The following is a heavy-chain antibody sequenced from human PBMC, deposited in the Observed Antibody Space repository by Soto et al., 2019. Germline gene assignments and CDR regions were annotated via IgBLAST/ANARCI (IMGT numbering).Heavy chain of an antibody. J-gene: IGHJ5*02. Sequence: ASVKVSCKASGDTFTSYAMHWVRQAPGQRLEWMGWINAGNGNTKYSQKFQGRVTITRDTSPSTAYMELSSLRSEDTAVYYCARDCTPTALDSLYTCFDPCGQRTPVTFCS. CDR1: GDTFTSYA. CDR3: ARDCTPTALDSLYTCFDP. D-gene: IGHD2-8*01. V-gene: IGHV1-3*01. CDR2: INAGNGNT.